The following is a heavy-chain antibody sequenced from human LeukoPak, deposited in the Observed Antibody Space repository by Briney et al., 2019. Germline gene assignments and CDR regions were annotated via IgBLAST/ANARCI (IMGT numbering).Heavy chain of an antibody. J-gene: IGHJ4*02. D-gene: IGHD6-6*01. CDR3: AREGPLVEYSSSPFDY. CDR1: GGSISSYY. CDR2: IYYSGST. Sequence: SETLSLTCTVSGGSISSYYWSWIRQPPGKGREWIGYIYYSGSTNYNPSLKSRVTISVDTSKNQFSLKLSSVTAADTAVYYCAREGPLVEYSSSPFDYWGQGTLVTVSS. V-gene: IGHV4-59*01.